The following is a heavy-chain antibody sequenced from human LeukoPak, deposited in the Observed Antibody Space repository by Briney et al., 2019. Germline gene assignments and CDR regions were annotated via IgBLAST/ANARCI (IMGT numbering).Heavy chain of an antibody. Sequence: ASVKVSCKASGYTFTDYFMHWVRQAPGQGLEWMGWINPNSGGTKYAQKFQGRVTMTRDTSISTAYMELSRLRSDDTAVYYCARAFSSGGYADWYFDYWGQGTLVTVSS. CDR3: ARAFSSGGYADWYFDY. V-gene: IGHV1-2*02. CDR1: GYTFTDYF. J-gene: IGHJ4*02. D-gene: IGHD3-16*01. CDR2: INPNSGGT.